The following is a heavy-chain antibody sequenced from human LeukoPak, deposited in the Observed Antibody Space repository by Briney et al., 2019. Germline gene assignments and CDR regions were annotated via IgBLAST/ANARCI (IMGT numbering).Heavy chain of an antibody. CDR3: AKVIPDSWSYFDY. J-gene: IGHJ4*02. CDR2: ISYDGSNQ. Sequence: GGSLRLSCAASGFSFSKYGMHWIRQAPGKGLGWVAGISYDGSNQDYVDSVKGGFTISRDNSKNTLYLQMNSLRAEDTALYYCAKVIPDSWSYFDYWGQGTLVTVSS. V-gene: IGHV3-30*18. D-gene: IGHD6-13*01. CDR1: GFSFSKYG.